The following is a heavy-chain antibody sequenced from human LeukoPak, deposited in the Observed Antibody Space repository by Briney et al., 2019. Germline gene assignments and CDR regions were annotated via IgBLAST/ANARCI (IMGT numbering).Heavy chain of an antibody. CDR3: ARGRYCSGGSCYLDY. CDR2: IYYSGST. J-gene: IGHJ4*02. Sequence: SETPSLTCTVSGGSISSYYWSWIRQPPGKGLEWIGYIYYSGSTNYNPSLKSRVTISVDTSKNQFSLKLSSVTAADTAVYYCARGRYCSGGSCYLDYWGQGTLVTVSS. D-gene: IGHD2-15*01. V-gene: IGHV4-59*01. CDR1: GGSISSYY.